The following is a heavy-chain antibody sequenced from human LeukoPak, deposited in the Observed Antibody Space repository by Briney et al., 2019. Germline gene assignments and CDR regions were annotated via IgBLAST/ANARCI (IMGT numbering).Heavy chain of an antibody. CDR2: IIPIFGTA. CDR3: GRGGGYSGYEVTDV. J-gene: IGHJ6*04. V-gene: IGHV1-69*13. CDR1: GGTFSSFA. D-gene: IGHD5-12*01. Sequence: ASVKVSCKASGGTFSSFAISWVRQAPGQGLEWMGGIIPIFGTANYAQKFQGRVTITADESTSTAYMELSSLRSEDTAVYYCGRGGGYSGYEVTDVWGKGTTVTVSS.